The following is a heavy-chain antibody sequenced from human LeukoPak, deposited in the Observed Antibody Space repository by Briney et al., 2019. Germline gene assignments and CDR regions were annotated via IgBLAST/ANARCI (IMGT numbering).Heavy chain of an antibody. CDR3: ARDGYYDSSGYYAFDI. J-gene: IGHJ3*02. D-gene: IGHD3-22*01. CDR2: IYHSGST. CDR1: GYSISSGYY. Sequence: SETLSLTCTVSGYSISSGYYWGWIRQPPGKGLEWIGSIYHSGSTYYNPSLKSRVTISVDTSKNQFSLKLSSVTAADTAVYYCARDGYYDSSGYYAFDIWGQGTMVTVSS. V-gene: IGHV4-38-2*02.